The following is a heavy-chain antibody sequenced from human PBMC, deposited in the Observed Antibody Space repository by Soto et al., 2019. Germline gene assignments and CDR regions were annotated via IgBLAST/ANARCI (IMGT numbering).Heavy chain of an antibody. D-gene: IGHD3-3*01. Sequence: PGGSLRLACAASGFTFDDYAMHWVRQAPGKGLEWVSGISWNSGSIGYADSVKGRFTISRDHAQNSLYLQMNSLRAEDTALYYCAKLEWEFLEWLFYRKNLKGAFDIWGQGTMVTVSS. CDR3: AKLEWEFLEWLFYRKNLKGAFDI. CDR1: GFTFDDYA. V-gene: IGHV3-9*01. J-gene: IGHJ3*02. CDR2: ISWNSGSI.